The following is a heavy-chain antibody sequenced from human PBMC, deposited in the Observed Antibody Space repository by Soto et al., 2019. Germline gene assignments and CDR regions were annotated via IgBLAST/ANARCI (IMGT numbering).Heavy chain of an antibody. Sequence: QVQLVQSGAEVKKPGSSVKVSRKASGGTFSSYAISWVRQAPGQGLEWMGGIIPIFGTANYAQKFQGRVTITADKSTSTAYMELSSLRSEDTAVYYCATGYCSGGSCYPPPYFDYWGQGTLVTVSS. CDR2: IIPIFGTA. J-gene: IGHJ4*02. CDR3: ATGYCSGGSCYPPPYFDY. D-gene: IGHD2-15*01. CDR1: GGTFSSYA. V-gene: IGHV1-69*06.